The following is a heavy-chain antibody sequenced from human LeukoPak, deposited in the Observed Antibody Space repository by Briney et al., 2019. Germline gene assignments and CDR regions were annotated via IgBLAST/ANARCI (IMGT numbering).Heavy chain of an antibody. CDR1: GFTFSDYY. J-gene: IGHJ4*02. V-gene: IGHV3-11*04. Sequence: SGGSLRLSCAASGFTFSDYYMSWIRQAPGKGLEWVSYIANSGSSIYYADSVKGRFTISRDNAKNSLYLQMNSLGAEDTAVYYCARVSVTGQHFDYWGQGTLVTVSS. CDR3: ARVSVTGQHFDY. CDR2: IANSGSSI. D-gene: IGHD5-18*01.